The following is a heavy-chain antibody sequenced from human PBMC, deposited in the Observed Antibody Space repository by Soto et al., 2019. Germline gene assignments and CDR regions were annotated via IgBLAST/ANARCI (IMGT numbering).Heavy chain of an antibody. D-gene: IGHD3-3*01. V-gene: IGHV3-48*03. J-gene: IGHJ4*02. CDR2: ISSSGGAT. CDR1: GFSFSNYE. Sequence: EVRLVESGGGLVQPGGSLRLSCKASGFSFSNYEMNWVRQGPGQGLEWLSYISSSGGATFYADSVKGRFIISRDNARNSLFLQMHRRRGEDTAVYYCATTPRFFESLADPGWGQGTLVTVSS. CDR3: ATTPRFFESLADPG.